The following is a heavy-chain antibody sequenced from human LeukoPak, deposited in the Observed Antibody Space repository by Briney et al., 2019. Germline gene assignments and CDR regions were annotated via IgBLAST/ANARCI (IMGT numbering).Heavy chain of an antibody. CDR2: IYSDGSST. Sequence: GGSLRLSCAASGFTFSNYAIHWVRQAPGKGLVWVSRIYSDGSSTRYADSVKGRFTISRDNAKNTLYLQMNSLRADDTAVYYCAREYCGDNCYPFDYWGQGTLVTVSS. CDR3: AREYCGDNCYPFDY. J-gene: IGHJ4*02. V-gene: IGHV3-74*01. D-gene: IGHD2-21*02. CDR1: GFTFSNYA.